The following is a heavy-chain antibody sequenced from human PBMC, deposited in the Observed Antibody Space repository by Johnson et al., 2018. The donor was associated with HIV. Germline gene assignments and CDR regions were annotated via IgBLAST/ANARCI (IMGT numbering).Heavy chain of an antibody. D-gene: IGHD1-7*01. CDR1: GFIFSDYY. CDR2: ISTSGSTI. Sequence: QVRLVESGGGLVRPGGSLRLSCAASGFIFSDYYMSWIRQAPGRGLDWVSYISTSGSTINYADSVKGRFTISRDNSNNTLYLQMTNLRADDTAVFYCATVGRLTATAQSAFDIWGQGTMVMVSS. J-gene: IGHJ3*02. V-gene: IGHV3-11*04. CDR3: ATVGRLTATAQSAFDI.